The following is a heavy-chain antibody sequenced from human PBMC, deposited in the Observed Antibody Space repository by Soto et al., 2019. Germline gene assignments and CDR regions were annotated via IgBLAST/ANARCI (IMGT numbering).Heavy chain of an antibody. CDR1: GGSISESAYY. V-gene: IGHV4-39*01. CDR3: ARMTCNICHFDY. J-gene: IGHJ4*02. D-gene: IGHD3-9*01. CDR2: LYYRGTT. Sequence: SETLSLTCTVSGGSISESAYYWGWLRQTPGKGPEWVGSLYYRGTTYYNPSLKSRVTISVDTPKSQFSLKLSSVTAADTAVYYCARMTCNICHFDYWGQGALVTVSS.